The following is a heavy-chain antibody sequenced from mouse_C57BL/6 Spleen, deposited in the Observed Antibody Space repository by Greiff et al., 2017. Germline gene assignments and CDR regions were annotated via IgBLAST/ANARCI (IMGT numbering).Heavy chain of an antibody. Sequence: QVQLKQPGAELVKPGASVKMSCKASGYTFTSYWITWVKQRPGQGLEWIGDIYPGSGSTNYNEKFKSKATLTVDTSSSTAYMQLSSLTSEDSAVYYCARVPIGYYAMDYWGQGTSVTVSS. CDR3: ARVPIGYYAMDY. CDR2: IYPGSGST. V-gene: IGHV1-55*01. D-gene: IGHD2-14*01. J-gene: IGHJ4*01. CDR1: GYTFTSYW.